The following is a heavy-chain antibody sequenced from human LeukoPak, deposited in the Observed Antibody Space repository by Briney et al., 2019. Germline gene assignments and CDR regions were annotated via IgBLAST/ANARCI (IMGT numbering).Heavy chain of an antibody. CDR2: IYSGGST. CDR3: AGGSDYYYGMDV. CDR1: GLTVSSNY. J-gene: IGHJ6*02. V-gene: IGHV3-53*01. D-gene: IGHD3-10*01. Sequence: GGSLRLSCAASGLTVSSNYMSCVRQAPGKGREWVSVIYSGGSTYYADSVKGRFTLSRDKSKNTLYLQMNSLRAEDTAVYYCAGGSDYYYGMDVWGQGTTVTVSS.